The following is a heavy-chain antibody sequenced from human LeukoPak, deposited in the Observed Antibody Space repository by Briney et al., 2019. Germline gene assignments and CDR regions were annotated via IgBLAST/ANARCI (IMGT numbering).Heavy chain of an antibody. CDR2: IYYTGST. CDR3: ARGTVTIPDFDY. J-gene: IGHJ4*02. D-gene: IGHD4-17*01. Sequence: PSETLSLTCTDSGGSISSYYWSWIRQPPGKGLEWIGYIYYTGSTNYNPSLKGRVTISVDTSKNQFSLKLTSVTAADTAVYYCARGTVTIPDFDYWGQGTLVTVSS. CDR1: GGSISSYY. V-gene: IGHV4-59*01.